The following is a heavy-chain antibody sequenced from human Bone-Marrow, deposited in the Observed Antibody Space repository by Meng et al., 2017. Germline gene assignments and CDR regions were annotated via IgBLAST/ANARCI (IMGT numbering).Heavy chain of an antibody. CDR3: ARDIRQGGNIWFDP. J-gene: IGHJ5*02. D-gene: IGHD3-16*01. Sequence: HVQRQQSGPGLVKPSQTLSLTCTVSGGSISSGCYYWSWIRQHPGKGLEWIGYIYYSGTTYYNPSLSSLVTISVDTSKNQFALNLSSVTAADTAVYYCARDIRQGGNIWFDPWGQGTLVTVSS. CDR1: GGSISSGCYY. V-gene: IGHV4-31*01. CDR2: IYYSGTT.